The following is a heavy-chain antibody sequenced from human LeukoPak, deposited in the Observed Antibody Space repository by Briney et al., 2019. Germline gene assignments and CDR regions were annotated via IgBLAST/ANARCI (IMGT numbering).Heavy chain of an antibody. J-gene: IGHJ4*02. Sequence: PSETLSLTCAVYGGSFSGYYWSWIRQPPGKGLDWIGEINHSGSTNYNPSLKSRVTISVDTSKNQFSLKLSSVTAADTAVYYCARGPRITIFGVVIEKFDYWGQGTLFTVSS. CDR3: ARGPRITIFGVVIEKFDY. V-gene: IGHV4-34*01. CDR2: INHSGST. D-gene: IGHD3-3*01. CDR1: GGSFSGYY.